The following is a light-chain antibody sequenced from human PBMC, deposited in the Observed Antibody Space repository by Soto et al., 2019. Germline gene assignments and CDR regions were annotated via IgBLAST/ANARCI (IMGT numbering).Light chain of an antibody. CDR2: DAS. V-gene: IGKV3-11*01. CDR1: QSVSSY. Sequence: EIVLTQSPATLSLSPGERATLSCRASQSVSSYLVWYQQKPGQTPMLLIYDASNRATGLPARFSGSGSGKDFTLTISSLEPEDFAVYYCPQRSNWPYTFGQGNKLEIK. J-gene: IGKJ2*01. CDR3: PQRSNWPYT.